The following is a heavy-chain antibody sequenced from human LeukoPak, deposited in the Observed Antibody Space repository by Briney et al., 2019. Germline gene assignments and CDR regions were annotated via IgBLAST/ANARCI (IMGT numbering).Heavy chain of an antibody. D-gene: IGHD6-13*01. J-gene: IGHJ6*03. Sequence: PSETLSLTCTVSGGSISSGDYYWSWIRQHPGKGLEWIGYIYYTGNTYHNPSLKSRLTTSVDTSKNQFSLKLTSMTAADTAVYYCARPIAAAGKMAYMDVWGKGTTVTVSS. CDR2: IYYTGNT. CDR1: GGSISSGDYY. CDR3: ARPIAAAGKMAYMDV. V-gene: IGHV4-31*03.